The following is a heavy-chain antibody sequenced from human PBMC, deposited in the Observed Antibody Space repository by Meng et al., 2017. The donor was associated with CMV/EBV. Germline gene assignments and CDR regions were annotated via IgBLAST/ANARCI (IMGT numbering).Heavy chain of an antibody. J-gene: IGHJ4*02. CDR3: ARVTSMVAGAFDY. Sequence: QVHLRESAQVLVKPAQTLALTCTVSGGSISSGDYYWSWIRQPPGKGLEGIGYIYYSGCTYYNPSLKSRVTISVDTAKNQFSLKLGSVTAADTAVYYCARVTSMVAGAFDYWGQGTLVTVSS. V-gene: IGHV4-30-4*08. D-gene: IGHD2-15*01. CDR2: IYYSGCT. CDR1: GGSISSGDYY.